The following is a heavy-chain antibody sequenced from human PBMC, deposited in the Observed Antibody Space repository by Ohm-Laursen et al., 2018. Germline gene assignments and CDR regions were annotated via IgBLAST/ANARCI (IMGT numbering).Heavy chain of an antibody. CDR2: IYSSGST. J-gene: IGHJ6*02. CDR3: ARETGGVLDV. D-gene: IGHD1-26*01. Sequence: SQTLSLTCIVSGGSISNYYWSWIRQPAGKGLEWIGRIYSSGSTNYNPSLKSRVTMSVDTSKNQFSLKLSSVTAADTAVYHCARETGGVLDVWGQGTTVTVSS. CDR1: GGSISNYY. V-gene: IGHV4-4*07.